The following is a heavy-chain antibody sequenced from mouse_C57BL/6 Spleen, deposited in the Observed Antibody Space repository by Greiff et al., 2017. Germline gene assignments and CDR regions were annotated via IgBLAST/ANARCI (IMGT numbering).Heavy chain of an antibody. CDR2: ISSGSSTI. CDR3: ARKNYYYGSSYYAMDY. CDR1: GFTFSDYG. V-gene: IGHV5-17*01. J-gene: IGHJ4*01. D-gene: IGHD1-1*01. Sequence: DVKLVESGGGLVKPGGSLKLSCAASGFTFSDYGMHWVRQAPEKGLEWVAYISSGSSTIYYADTVKGRFTISRDNAKNTLFLQMTSLRSEDTAMYYCARKNYYYGSSYYAMDYWGQGTSVTVSS.